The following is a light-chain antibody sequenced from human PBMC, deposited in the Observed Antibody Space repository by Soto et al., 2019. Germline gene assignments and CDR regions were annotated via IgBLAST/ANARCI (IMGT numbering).Light chain of an antibody. CDR2: EVS. Sequence: QSALTQPASVSGSPGQSITISCTGTSSDVGDYNYVSWYLQYPGKAPKLMIYEVSNRPSGVSNRFSGSKSGNTASLTISGLQAEDEADYYCSSYTSSSTYVFGTGTKVTVL. CDR3: SSYTSSSTYV. J-gene: IGLJ1*01. CDR1: SSDVGDYNY. V-gene: IGLV2-14*01.